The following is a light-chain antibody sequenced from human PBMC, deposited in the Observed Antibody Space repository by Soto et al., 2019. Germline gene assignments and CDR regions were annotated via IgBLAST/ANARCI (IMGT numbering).Light chain of an antibody. V-gene: IGKV3-15*01. CDR3: QQYIDWPPRYT. Sequence: EVEMTQSPATLSVSPGEGATLSCRASQSVNSNLAWYQQSPGQAPRLLIYGASTRATGIPARFSGSGSGTEFTLTISSLQSEDFAIYYCQQYIDWPPRYTFGQGTKLEIK. CDR2: GAS. CDR1: QSVNSN. J-gene: IGKJ2*01.